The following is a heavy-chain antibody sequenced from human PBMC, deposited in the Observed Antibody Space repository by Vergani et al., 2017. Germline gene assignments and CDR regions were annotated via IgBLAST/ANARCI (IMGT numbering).Heavy chain of an antibody. CDR2: IRPYTGHT. CDR1: SHTFQTYG. Sequence: QVQLVQSGADLKKPGASVSVSCKGSSHTFQTYGISWVRQAPGKGLEWMAWIRPYTGHTIYAQKFQDRVTMTADTSTNTAYMELRSLRSDDTAVYFCARVAPSNSEVTPTASDVWGQGTMVTVSS. V-gene: IGHV1-18*01. D-gene: IGHD1-1*01. CDR3: ARVAPSNSEVTPTASDV. J-gene: IGHJ3*01.